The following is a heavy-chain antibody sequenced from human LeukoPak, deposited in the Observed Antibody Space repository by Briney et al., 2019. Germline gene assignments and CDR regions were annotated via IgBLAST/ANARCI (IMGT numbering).Heavy chain of an antibody. Sequence: GGSLRLSCAASGFTFSNFAMMWVRQAPGKGLEWVSSITGDYATYSADPAKGRFTTSRDNSKNIVYLQMDSLRDDDTAVYYCAKGAASGLVDWFDPWGQGTPVTVSS. CDR2: ITGDYAT. J-gene: IGHJ5*02. CDR1: GFTFSNFA. D-gene: IGHD3-22*01. CDR3: AKGAASGLVDWFDP. V-gene: IGHV3-23*01.